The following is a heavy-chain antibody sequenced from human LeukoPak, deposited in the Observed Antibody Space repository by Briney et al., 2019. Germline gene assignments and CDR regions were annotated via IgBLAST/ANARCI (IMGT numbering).Heavy chain of an antibody. Sequence: GGSLRLSCAASGFTFSSYTMNWVRQVPGKGLEWVSSISTSSTFIYYADSLKGRFTISRDNAKNSLFLQISSLRDEDTAVYFCAREGTFFNYFDYWGQGALVIVSS. J-gene: IGHJ4*02. CDR2: ISTSSTFI. CDR3: AREGTFFNYFDY. CDR1: GFTFSSYT. V-gene: IGHV3-21*06. D-gene: IGHD1-7*01.